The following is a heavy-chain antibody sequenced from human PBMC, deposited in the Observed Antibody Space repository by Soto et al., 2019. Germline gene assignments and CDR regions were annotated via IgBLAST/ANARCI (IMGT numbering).Heavy chain of an antibody. CDR3: ARDWLGSGYSYGHNYYYYYGMDV. V-gene: IGHV4-4*07. J-gene: IGHJ6*02. CDR2: IYTSGST. Sequence: PXETLSLPCTVSGGSISSYYWSWIRQPAGKGLDWIGLIYTSGSTNYNPSLKSRVTMSVDTSKNQFSLKLSSVTAADTAVYYCARDWLGSGYSYGHNYYYYYGMDVWGQGTTVTVSS. D-gene: IGHD5-18*01. CDR1: GGSISSYY.